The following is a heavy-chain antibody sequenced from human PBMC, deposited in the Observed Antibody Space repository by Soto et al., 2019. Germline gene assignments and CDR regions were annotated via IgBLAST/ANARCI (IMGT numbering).Heavy chain of an antibody. J-gene: IGHJ6*03. Sequence: ASVKVSCKASGYTFTSYGISWVRQAPGQGLEWMGWISAYNGNTNYAQKLQGRVTMTTDTSTSTAYMELRSLRSDDTAVYYCASFFYDFWVVYFRHSYYMTAGGKGTTVSVS. CDR2: ISAYNGNT. CDR3: ASFFYDFWVVYFRHSYYMTA. D-gene: IGHD3-3*01. V-gene: IGHV1-18*01. CDR1: GYTFTSYG.